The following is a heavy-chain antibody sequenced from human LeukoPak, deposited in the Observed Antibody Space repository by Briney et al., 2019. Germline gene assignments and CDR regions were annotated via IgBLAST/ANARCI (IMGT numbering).Heavy chain of an antibody. CDR1: GGSISIYY. J-gene: IGHJ4*02. D-gene: IGHD5-18*01. V-gene: IGHV4-59*01. Sequence: SETLSLTCTVSGGSISIYYWSWIRLPPGKGREWIGYIYYTGATYYNPSLKSRVTISLDTPKNQSSLTLNSATAADAALHYRARAEYSYGTGYYFDYWGQGALVTVSS. CDR3: ARAEYSYGTGYYFDY. CDR2: IYYTGAT.